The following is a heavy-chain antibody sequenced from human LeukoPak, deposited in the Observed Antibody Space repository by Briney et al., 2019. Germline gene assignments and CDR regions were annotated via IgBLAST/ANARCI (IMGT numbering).Heavy chain of an antibody. D-gene: IGHD2-2*01. V-gene: IGHV3-11*01. CDR3: ARDRGSNNYFDQ. J-gene: IGHJ4*02. Sequence: GGSLRLSCLASGFTLRDYYMTWVRQAPGKGLEWISFISSRGTTTDYADSVKGRFTISRDNANSTLFLQMNSLRAEDTAVYYCARDRGSNNYFDQWGQGTLVTVSS. CDR1: GFTLRDYY. CDR2: ISSRGTTT.